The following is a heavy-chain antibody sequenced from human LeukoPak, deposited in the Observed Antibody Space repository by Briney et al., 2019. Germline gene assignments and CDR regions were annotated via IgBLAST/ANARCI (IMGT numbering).Heavy chain of an antibody. J-gene: IGHJ5*02. CDR3: ARGSLYYYGSGRPRYNWFDP. CDR1: GGSFSGYY. Sequence: SETLSLTCAVYGGSFSGYYWSWIRQPPGKGLEWIGEINRSGSTNYNPSLKSRVTISVDTSKNQFSLKLSSVTAADTAVYYCARGSLYYYGSGRPRYNWFDPWGQGTLVTVSS. V-gene: IGHV4-34*01. CDR2: INRSGST. D-gene: IGHD3-10*01.